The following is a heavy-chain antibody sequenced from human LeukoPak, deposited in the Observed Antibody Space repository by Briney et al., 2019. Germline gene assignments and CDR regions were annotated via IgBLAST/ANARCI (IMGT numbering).Heavy chain of an antibody. CDR2: ISSSSSYI. J-gene: IGHJ4*02. D-gene: IGHD1-26*01. CDR3: ARAPFSGRCLDY. V-gene: IGHV3-21*01. CDR1: GFTFSSYS. Sequence: GGSLRLSCAASGFTFSSYSMNWVRQAPGKGLEWVSSISSSSSYIYYADSVKGRFTISRDNAKNSLYLQMNSLRAEDTAVYYCARAPFSGRCLDYWGQGTLVTVSS.